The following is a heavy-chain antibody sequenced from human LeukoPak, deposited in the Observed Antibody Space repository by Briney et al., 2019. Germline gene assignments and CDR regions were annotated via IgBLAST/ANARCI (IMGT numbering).Heavy chain of an antibody. J-gene: IGHJ4*02. Sequence: ASVKVSCKASGYTFTGYYMHWVRQAPGQGLEWMGWINPNSGGTNYAQKFQGRVTMTRDTSVSTAYMELSRLRSDDTAVYYCARAWGCSGVSCPSDYWGQGTLVTVSS. CDR1: GYTFTGYY. CDR3: ARAWGCSGVSCPSDY. D-gene: IGHD2-15*01. V-gene: IGHV1-2*02. CDR2: INPNSGGT.